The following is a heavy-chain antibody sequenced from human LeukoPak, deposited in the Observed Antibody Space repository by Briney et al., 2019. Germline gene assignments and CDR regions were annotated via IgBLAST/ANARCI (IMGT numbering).Heavy chain of an antibody. Sequence: QPGGSLRLSCAASGFTFSSYWMSWVRQAPGKGLEGVASIKQDGSEKYYVDSVKGRFTSSRDNAKDSLYLKMNSLRAEDTAVYYCAKRGGLGFGAEYYFDYWGQGTLVTVSS. D-gene: IGHD3-10*01. CDR3: AKRGGLGFGAEYYFDY. V-gene: IGHV3-7*01. CDR2: IKQDGSEK. CDR1: GFTFSSYW. J-gene: IGHJ4*02.